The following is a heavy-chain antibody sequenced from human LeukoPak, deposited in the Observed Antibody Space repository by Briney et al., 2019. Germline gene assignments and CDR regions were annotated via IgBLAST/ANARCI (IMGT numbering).Heavy chain of an antibody. CDR3: VKGYCGGDCYFDY. Sequence: WGSLRLSCSASGFTFSSYAMHWVRQAPGKGLEYVSAISSNGGSTYYADSVKDRFAISRDNSKNTLYLQMSSLRAEDTAVYYCVKGYCGGDCYFDYWGQGTLVTVSS. CDR2: ISSNGGST. D-gene: IGHD2-21*02. J-gene: IGHJ4*02. V-gene: IGHV3-64D*06. CDR1: GFTFSSYA.